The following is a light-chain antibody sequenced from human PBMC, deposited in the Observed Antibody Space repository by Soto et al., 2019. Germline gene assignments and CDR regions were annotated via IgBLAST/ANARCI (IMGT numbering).Light chain of an antibody. J-gene: IGKJ1*01. CDR3: QHYINYPWT. V-gene: IGKV1-5*03. CDR1: QSISSW. CDR2: KAS. Sequence: DIQMTQSPSTLSASVGDRVTITCRASQSISSWLAWYQQKPGKAPKVLIYKASSLESGVPSRFSGSGSGTEFTLTISSLQPDDFATYYCQHYINYPWTFGQGTKVEIK.